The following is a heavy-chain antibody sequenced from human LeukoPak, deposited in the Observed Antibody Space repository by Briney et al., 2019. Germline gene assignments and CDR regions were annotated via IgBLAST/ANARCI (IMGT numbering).Heavy chain of an antibody. CDR2: INPNSGGT. Sequence: ASVKVSCEASGYTFTGYYMHWVRQAPGQGLEWMGWINPNSGGTNYAQKFQGRVTITRDTSANTAYMELSSLRSEDTAVYYCARIRTIVRGPDGFDIWGQGTMVTVSS. J-gene: IGHJ3*02. V-gene: IGHV1-2*02. CDR3: ARIRTIVRGPDGFDI. D-gene: IGHD3-10*01. CDR1: GYTFTGYY.